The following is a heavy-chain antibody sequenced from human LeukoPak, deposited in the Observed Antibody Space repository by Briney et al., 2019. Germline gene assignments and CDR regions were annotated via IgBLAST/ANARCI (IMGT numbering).Heavy chain of an antibody. CDR1: GFTFSGHG. D-gene: IGHD3-10*01. CDR2: ISGSGVTT. J-gene: IGHJ4*02. Sequence: GGSLRLSCAASGFTFSGHGMRWVRQAPGKGLQWVSAISGSGVTTYYADSVKGRFTISRDNSENTLYLQMNSLRAEDTALYFCAKARGFAEFDYWGQGTLVTVSS. CDR3: AKARGFAEFDY. V-gene: IGHV3-23*01.